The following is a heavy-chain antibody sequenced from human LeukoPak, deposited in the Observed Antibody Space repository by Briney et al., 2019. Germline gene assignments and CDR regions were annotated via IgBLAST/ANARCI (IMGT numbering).Heavy chain of an antibody. J-gene: IGHJ5*01. Sequence: GGSLRLSCAASGFIFSNAWMSWVRRAPGKGLEWVGRVRSKTDGGTSDYAAPVKGRFTISRDDSKNTLYLEMRSLNTEDTAVYYCTKSLDCSRATCDSWGQGTLVTVSS. D-gene: IGHD2-15*01. CDR1: GFIFSNAW. V-gene: IGHV3-15*01. CDR2: VRSKTDGGTS. CDR3: TKSLDCSRATCDS.